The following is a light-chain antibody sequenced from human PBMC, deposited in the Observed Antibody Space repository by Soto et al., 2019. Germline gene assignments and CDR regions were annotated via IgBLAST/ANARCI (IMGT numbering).Light chain of an antibody. CDR3: QQYNNGPFS. V-gene: IGKV3-15*01. Sequence: EIVMTQSPATLSVSPGERATLSCRAGQGVTTNFAWYQQKSGQSPRLLIYDVSIRATGVPARFSGTGSETDFPLTISGLQSEDSAVYFCQQYNNGPFSFGQGTRLEIK. CDR1: QGVTTN. CDR2: DVS. J-gene: IGKJ5*01.